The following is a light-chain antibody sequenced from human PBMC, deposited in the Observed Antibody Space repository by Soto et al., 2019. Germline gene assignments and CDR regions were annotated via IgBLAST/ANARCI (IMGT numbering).Light chain of an antibody. CDR1: QDIRGA. J-gene: IGKJ5*01. Sequence: AIQLTQSPSSLSASVGDRVTITCRASQDIRGALAWYQQKPGKAPKFLIFDVSTLQSGVPYRFSGSGSGTDFTLTISSLQPEDFGTYYCQQFNTYPITFGQGTRLEIK. CDR2: DVS. V-gene: IGKV1-13*02. CDR3: QQFNTYPIT.